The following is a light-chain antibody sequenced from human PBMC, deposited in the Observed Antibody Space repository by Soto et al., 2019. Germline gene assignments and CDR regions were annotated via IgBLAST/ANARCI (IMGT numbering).Light chain of an antibody. CDR3: QPRSNWPPIT. CDR1: QSVSSY. J-gene: IGKJ5*01. CDR2: DAS. Sequence: SPATLSLSPGERATLSCRASQSVSSYLAWYQQKPGQAPRLLIYDASNRATGIPARFSGSGSGTDFTLTISSLEPEDFAVYYCQPRSNWPPITFGQGTRLEIK. V-gene: IGKV3-11*01.